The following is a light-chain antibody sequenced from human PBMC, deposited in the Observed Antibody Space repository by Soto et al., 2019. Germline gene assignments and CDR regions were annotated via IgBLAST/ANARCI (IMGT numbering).Light chain of an antibody. CDR3: QQYGDSPRT. CDR2: GAS. V-gene: IGKV3-20*01. CDR1: RSVSNNY. Sequence: IMLTQFPSTLSLSPGERATLSCRASRSVSNNYLACYQQKPGQAPRLLIYGASNRATGIPDRFSGSGSGTDFTLTIARLEPDDFAVYYCQQYGDSPRTFGQGTRLEI. J-gene: IGKJ5*01.